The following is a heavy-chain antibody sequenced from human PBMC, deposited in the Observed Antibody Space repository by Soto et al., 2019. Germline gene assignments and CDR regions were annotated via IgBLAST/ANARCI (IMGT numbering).Heavy chain of an antibody. V-gene: IGHV3-30*18. CDR3: AKYRTRGYSDYDFYY. CDR1: GFTFSSYG. CDR2: ISYDGSNK. Sequence: QVQLVESGGGVVQPGRSLRLSCAASGFTFSSYGMHWVRQAPGKGLEWVAVISYDGSNKYYADSVKGRFTISRDNSKNTLYLQMNSLRAEDTAVYYCAKYRTRGYSDYDFYYWGQGTLVTVSS. D-gene: IGHD5-12*01. J-gene: IGHJ4*02.